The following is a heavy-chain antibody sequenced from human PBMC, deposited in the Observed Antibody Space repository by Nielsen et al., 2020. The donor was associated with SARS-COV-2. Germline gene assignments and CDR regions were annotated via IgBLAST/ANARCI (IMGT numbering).Heavy chain of an antibody. CDR2: INPYSGGT. CDR3: ARARATIFGLVMSYGMDV. V-gene: IGHV1-2*06. Sequence: ASVNVSCKASGYTFTDYYIHWVRQAPGQGLEWMGRINPYSGGTNYAQKFQGTVTMTRDASISTVYMELTSDETAVYYCARARATIFGLVMSYGMDVWGQGTTVAVSS. D-gene: IGHD3/OR15-3a*01. J-gene: IGHJ6*02. CDR1: GYTFTDYY.